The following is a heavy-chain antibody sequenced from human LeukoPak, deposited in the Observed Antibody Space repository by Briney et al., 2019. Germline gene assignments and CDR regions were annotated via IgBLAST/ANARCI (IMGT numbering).Heavy chain of an antibody. CDR2: IKNDGTDR. V-gene: IGHV3-74*01. CDR1: GFIFNRHG. D-gene: IGHD3-3*02. J-gene: IGHJ4*02. CDR3: VRDDDIYGFDY. Sequence: PGGSLRLSCAASGFIFNRHGMHWVRQAPGEGLVCVARIKNDGTDRDYAGFVKGRFTISRDNAKNRLYLQMNSLRVEDTARYYCVRDDDIYGFDYWGRGTVVTVSS.